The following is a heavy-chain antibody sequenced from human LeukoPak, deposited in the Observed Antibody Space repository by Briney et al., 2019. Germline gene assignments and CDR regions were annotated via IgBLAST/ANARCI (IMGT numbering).Heavy chain of an antibody. Sequence: SETLSLTCAVSGYSISSGYYWGWIRQPPGKGLEWIGSIYHSGSTYYNPSLKGRVTISVDTSKNQFSLKLSSVTAADTAVYYCARVSVTTNDYWGQGTLVTVSS. CDR2: IYHSGST. V-gene: IGHV4-38-2*01. CDR3: ARVSVTTNDY. D-gene: IGHD4-11*01. CDR1: GYSISSGYY. J-gene: IGHJ4*02.